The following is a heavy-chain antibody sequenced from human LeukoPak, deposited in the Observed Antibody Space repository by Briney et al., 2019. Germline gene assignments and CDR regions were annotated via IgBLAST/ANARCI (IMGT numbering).Heavy chain of an antibody. J-gene: IGHJ5*02. CDR2: ISAYNGNT. V-gene: IGHV1-18*01. CDR1: GYTFTSYG. Sequence: ASVKVSCKASGYTFTSYGISWVRQAPGQGLEWMGWISAYNGNTNYAQKLQGRVTMTTDTSTSTAYMELRSLRSDDTAVYYCARDREYCSSTSCYLLFDPWGQGTLVTVSS. CDR3: ARDREYCSSTSCYLLFDP. D-gene: IGHD2-2*01.